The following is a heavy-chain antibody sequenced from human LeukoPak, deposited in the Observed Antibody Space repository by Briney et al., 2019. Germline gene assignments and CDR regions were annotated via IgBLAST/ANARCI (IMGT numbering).Heavy chain of an antibody. D-gene: IGHD3-22*01. CDR1: GFTFYDYA. Sequence: PGGSLRLSCAASGFTFYDYAMHWVRHAPGKGLEWVSGISWNSGSIGYADSVKGRFTISRDNAKNSLYLQMNSLRAEDTALYYCAKDLDRYYDSSGYNDYWGQGTLVTVSS. CDR3: AKDLDRYYDSSGYNDY. CDR2: ISWNSGSI. J-gene: IGHJ4*02. V-gene: IGHV3-9*01.